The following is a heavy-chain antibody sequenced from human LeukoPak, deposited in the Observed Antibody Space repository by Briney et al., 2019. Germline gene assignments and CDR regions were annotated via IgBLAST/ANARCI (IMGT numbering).Heavy chain of an antibody. D-gene: IGHD3-3*01. V-gene: IGHV1-69*13. J-gene: IGHJ4*02. CDR2: IIPIFGTA. CDR3: ARARYYDFWSGYQTPDY. Sequence: VASVKVSCKASGGTFSSYAISWVRQAPGQGLEWMGGIIPIFGTANYAQKFQGRVTITADESTSTAYMELSSLRSEDTAVYYCARARYYDFWSGYQTPDYWGQETLVTVSS. CDR1: GGTFSSYA.